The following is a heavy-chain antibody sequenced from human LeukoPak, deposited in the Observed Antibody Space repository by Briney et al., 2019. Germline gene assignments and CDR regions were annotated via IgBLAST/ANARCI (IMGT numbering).Heavy chain of an antibody. CDR1: GGSISSYY. J-gene: IGHJ4*02. V-gene: IGHV4-59*01. D-gene: IGHD6-19*01. CDR2: IYYSGST. CDR3: ARDSGAVAALDY. Sequence: SETLSLTCTVSGGSISSYYWSWVRQPPGKGLEWIGYIYYSGSTNYNPSLKSRVTISVDTSKNQFSLKLSSVTAADTAVYYCARDSGAVAALDYWGQGTLVTVSS.